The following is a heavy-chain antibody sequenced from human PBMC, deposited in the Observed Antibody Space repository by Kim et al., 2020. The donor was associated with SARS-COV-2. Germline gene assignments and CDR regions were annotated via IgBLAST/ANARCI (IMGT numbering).Heavy chain of an antibody. J-gene: IGHJ6*02. CDR1: GYSFTNYW. V-gene: IGHV5-51*01. CDR3: ARTYDLYSSGNGMDV. CDR2: LYAGDSDT. Sequence: GESLKISCKGSGYSFTNYWIGWVRQKPGKGLEGMGILYAGDSDTRYSSSFQGQVTISSYRSISNAYLQWSSLKASDTAVAYCARTYDLYSSGNGMDVWDQ. D-gene: IGHD2-15*01.